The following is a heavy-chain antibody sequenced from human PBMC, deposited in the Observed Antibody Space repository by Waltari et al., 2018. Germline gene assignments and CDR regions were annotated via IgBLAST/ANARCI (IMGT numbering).Heavy chain of an antibody. CDR1: GFTFSNYA. D-gene: IGHD6-13*01. Sequence: EVQLLESGGGLVQPGGSLRLSCAASGFTFSNYAMSWVRRAPGKGLEWVSAMSGSGGSTYYADSVKGRFTISRDNSKNTLYLQMNSLRAEDTATYYCAKDYRFSSSWYRGFDYWGQGTLVTVSS. CDR3: AKDYRFSSSWYRGFDY. J-gene: IGHJ4*02. V-gene: IGHV3-23*01. CDR2: MSGSGGST.